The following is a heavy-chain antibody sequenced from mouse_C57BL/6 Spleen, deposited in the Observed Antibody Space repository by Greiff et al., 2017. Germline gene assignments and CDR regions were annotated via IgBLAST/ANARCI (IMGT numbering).Heavy chain of an antibody. V-gene: IGHV5-9-1*02. CDR2: ISSGGDYI. CDR3: TRGGYSNYDYYAMDY. J-gene: IGHJ4*01. Sequence: EVHLVESGEGLVKPGGSLKLSCAASGFTFSSYAMSWVRQTPEKRLEWVAYISSGGDYIYYADTVKGRFTISRDNARNTLYLQMSSLKSEDTAMYYCTRGGYSNYDYYAMDYWGQGTSVTVSS. D-gene: IGHD2-5*01. CDR1: GFTFSSYA.